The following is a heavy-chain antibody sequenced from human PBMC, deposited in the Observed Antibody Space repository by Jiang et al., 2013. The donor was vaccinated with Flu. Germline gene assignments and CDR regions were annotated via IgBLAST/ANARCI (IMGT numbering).Heavy chain of an antibody. J-gene: IGHJ4*02. CDR3: AGGPSRRRRFLEWLPRGGIDY. CDR1: GYSFTSYW. CDR2: IYPGDSDT. V-gene: IGHV5-51*03. Sequence: GAEVKKPGESLKISCKGSGYSFTSYWIGWVRQMPGKGLEWMGIIYPGDSDTRYSPSFQGQVTISADKSISTAYLQWSSLKASDTAMYYCAGGPSRRRRFLEWLPRGGIDYWGQGTLVTVSS. D-gene: IGHD3-3*01.